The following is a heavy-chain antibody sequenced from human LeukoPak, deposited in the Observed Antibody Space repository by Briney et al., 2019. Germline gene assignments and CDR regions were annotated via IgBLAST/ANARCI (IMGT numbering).Heavy chain of an antibody. CDR3: ARRTVGATVDY. Sequence: PSETLSLTCAVHGGSFSGYYWSWIRQPPGKGLEWIGEINHSGSTNYNPPLKSRVTISVDTSKNQFSLKLSSVTAADTAVYYCARRTVGATVDYWGQGTLVTVSS. CDR2: INHSGST. D-gene: IGHD1-26*01. J-gene: IGHJ4*02. V-gene: IGHV4-34*01. CDR1: GGSFSGYY.